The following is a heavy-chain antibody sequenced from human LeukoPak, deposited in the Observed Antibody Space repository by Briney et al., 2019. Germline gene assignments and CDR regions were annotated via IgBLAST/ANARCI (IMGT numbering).Heavy chain of an antibody. J-gene: IGHJ3*02. D-gene: IGHD5-24*01. CDR2: ISSSSYI. Sequence: GGSLRLSCAASGFTFSSYSMNWVRQAPGKGLEWVSSISSSSYIYYADSVKGRFTISRDNAKNSLYLQMNSLRAEDTAVYYCARARWLQDAFDMWGQGTMVSASS. CDR1: GFTFSSYS. CDR3: ARARWLQDAFDM. V-gene: IGHV3-21*01.